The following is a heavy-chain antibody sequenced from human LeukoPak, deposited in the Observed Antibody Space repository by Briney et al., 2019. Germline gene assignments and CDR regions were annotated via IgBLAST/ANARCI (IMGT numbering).Heavy chain of an antibody. Sequence: ASVKVSCKASGYTFTSYDINWVRQATGQGLEWMGWMNPNSGNTGYAQNLQGRVTMTTDTSTSTAYMELRSLRSDDTAVYYCARGGSGWYVDYWGQGTLVTVSS. V-gene: IGHV1-8*02. CDR1: GYTFTSYD. CDR2: MNPNSGNT. J-gene: IGHJ4*02. CDR3: ARGGSGWYVDY. D-gene: IGHD6-19*01.